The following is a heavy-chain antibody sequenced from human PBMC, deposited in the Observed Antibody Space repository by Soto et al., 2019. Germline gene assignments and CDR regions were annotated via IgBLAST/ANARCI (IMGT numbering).Heavy chain of an antibody. CDR2: INSDGSST. Sequence: GGSLRLSCAASGFTFSSYWMHWVRQAPGKGLVWVSRINSDGSSTSYADSVKGRFTISRDNAKNTLYLQMNSLRAEDTAVYYCARVTYSSRIYYFDYWGQGTLVTVSS. V-gene: IGHV3-74*01. CDR1: GFTFSSYW. CDR3: ARVTYSSRIYYFDY. D-gene: IGHD6-13*01. J-gene: IGHJ4*02.